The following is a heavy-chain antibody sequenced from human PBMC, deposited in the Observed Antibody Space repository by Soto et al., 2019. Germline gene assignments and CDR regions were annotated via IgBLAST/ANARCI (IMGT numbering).Heavy chain of an antibody. J-gene: IGHJ4*02. CDR1: GGTFSSYT. CDR3: ARGPIGYCSSTRCYDLVYFDD. D-gene: IGHD2-2*01. Sequence: SVKVSCKASGGTFSSYTISWVRQAPGQGLEWMGRIIPILGIANYAQKFQGRVTITADKSTSTAYMELSSLRSEDTAVYYCARGPIGYCSSTRCYDLVYFDDWGQGTLVTVSS. V-gene: IGHV1-69*02. CDR2: IIPILGIA.